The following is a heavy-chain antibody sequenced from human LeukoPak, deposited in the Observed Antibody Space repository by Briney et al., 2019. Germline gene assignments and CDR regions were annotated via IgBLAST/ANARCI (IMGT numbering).Heavy chain of an antibody. CDR3: ARGGYSYGLFDY. Sequence: GGSLRLSCAASGFTFSSYEMNWVRQAPGKGLEWVSYISSSGSTIYYADSVKGRFTISRDNAKNSLYLQMDSLRAEDTAVYYCARGGYSYGLFDYWGQGTLVTVSS. D-gene: IGHD5-18*01. J-gene: IGHJ4*02. V-gene: IGHV3-48*03. CDR2: ISSSGSTI. CDR1: GFTFSSYE.